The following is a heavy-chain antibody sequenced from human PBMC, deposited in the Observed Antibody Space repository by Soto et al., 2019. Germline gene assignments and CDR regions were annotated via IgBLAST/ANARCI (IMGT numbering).Heavy chain of an antibody. Sequence: SETLSLTCTFSCGSISSYYWSWIRQPPGKGLEWIGYIYYSGSTNYNPSLKSRVTISVDTSKNQFSLKLSSVTAADTAVYYCARVGMDIVVVPAVPPLFDYWGQGTLVTVSS. V-gene: IGHV4-59*01. CDR3: ARVGMDIVVVPAVPPLFDY. CDR2: IYYSGST. D-gene: IGHD2-2*03. CDR1: CGSISSYY. J-gene: IGHJ4*02.